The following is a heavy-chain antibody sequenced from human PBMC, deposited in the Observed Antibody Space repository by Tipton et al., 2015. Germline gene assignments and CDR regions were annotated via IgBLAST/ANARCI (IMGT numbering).Heavy chain of an antibody. D-gene: IGHD6-19*01. CDR2: IFYSGIT. V-gene: IGHV4-39*01. Sequence: TLSLTCTVSGGSISTSSYYWGWIRQPPGKGLEWIGNIFYSGITYYDPSLKSRVIISVGTSKNQYSLNLSSVTAADTAMYYCARRGSGWYSLYFDYWGQGTLVTVSS. J-gene: IGHJ4*02. CDR3: ARRGSGWYSLYFDY. CDR1: GGSISTSSYY.